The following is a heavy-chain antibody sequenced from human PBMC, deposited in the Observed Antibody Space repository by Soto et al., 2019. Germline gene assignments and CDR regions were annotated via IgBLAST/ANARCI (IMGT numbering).Heavy chain of an antibody. CDR3: ARVDSSSIDYYYYYGMDV. CDR1: GGTFSSYA. CDR2: IIPIFGTA. D-gene: IGHD6-6*01. J-gene: IGHJ6*02. V-gene: IGHV1-69*06. Sequence: SVKVSCKASGGTFSSYAISWVRQAPGQGLEWMGGIIPIFGTANYAQKFQGRVTITADKSTSTAYMELSSLRSEDTAVYYCARVDSSSIDYYYYYGMDVWGQGTTVTVSS.